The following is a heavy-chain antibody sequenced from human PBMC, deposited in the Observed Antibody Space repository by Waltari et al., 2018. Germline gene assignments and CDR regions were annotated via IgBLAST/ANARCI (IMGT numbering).Heavy chain of an antibody. V-gene: IGHV3-53*01. D-gene: IGHD1-1*01. J-gene: IGHJ4*02. CDR3: ASFTTKTH. CDR1: GFTFSNNY. Sequence: EVQLVESGGGLIQPGGSLRLSCAASGFTFSNNYMSWVRQAPGKGLEWVSLIYSGGSTYYADSVKGRFTISRDNSRNTLYLQMNSLRAEDTAVYYCASFTTKTHWGQGTLVTVSS. CDR2: IYSGGST.